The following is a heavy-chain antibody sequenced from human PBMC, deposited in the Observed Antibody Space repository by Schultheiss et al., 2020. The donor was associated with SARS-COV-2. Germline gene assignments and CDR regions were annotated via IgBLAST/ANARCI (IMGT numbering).Heavy chain of an antibody. V-gene: IGHV3-21*01. Sequence: GGSLRLSCEASEFTFRSYGMNCVRQAPGKGLEWVSSISTRSSYIFYADSVKGRFTISRDNAKNSLFLQMNSLRVEDTAVYYCARDRVPVGTPPYYGMAVWGQGTTVTVSS. CDR1: EFTFRSYG. CDR2: ISTRSSYI. CDR3: ARDRVPVGTPPYYGMAV. J-gene: IGHJ6*02. D-gene: IGHD2-2*01.